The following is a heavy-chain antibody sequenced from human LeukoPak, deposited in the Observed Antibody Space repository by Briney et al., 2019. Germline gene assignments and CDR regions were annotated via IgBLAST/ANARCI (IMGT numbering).Heavy chain of an antibody. CDR1: GFTFSSYW. Sequence: PGGSLRLSCAASGFTFSSYWMHWVRQAPGKGLVWVSRINYDESPTTYADSVKGRFTISRDNAKNTLYLQMNSLRVEDTAVYYCARDQGSSWYVAWFDPWGQGTLVTVSS. CDR3: ARDQGSSWYVAWFDP. CDR2: INYDESPT. D-gene: IGHD6-13*01. V-gene: IGHV3-74*01. J-gene: IGHJ5*02.